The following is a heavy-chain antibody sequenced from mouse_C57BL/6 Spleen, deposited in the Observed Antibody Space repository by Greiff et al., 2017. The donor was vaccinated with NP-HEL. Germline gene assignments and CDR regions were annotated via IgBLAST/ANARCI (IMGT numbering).Heavy chain of an antibody. V-gene: IGHV5-16*01. Sequence: EVKLVESEGGLVQPGSSMKLSCTASGFTFSDYYMAWVRQVPEKGLEWVANINYDGSSTYYLDSLKSRFIISRDNAKNILYLQMSSLKSEDTATYYCARDGDSRAMDYWGQGTSVTVSS. D-gene: IGHD3-3*01. J-gene: IGHJ4*01. CDR2: INYDGSST. CDR3: ARDGDSRAMDY. CDR1: GFTFSDYY.